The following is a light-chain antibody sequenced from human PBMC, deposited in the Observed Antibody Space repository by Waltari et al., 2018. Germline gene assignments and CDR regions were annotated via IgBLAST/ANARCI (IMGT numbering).Light chain of an antibody. Sequence: EIVLTQSPGTLSLSPGEKVTLSCRASQSVGLKYLAWYQLKPGQGPRLLIYGASIRATGIPDRFSGSGSGTDFSLSISGVEPEDFAVYYCHHYGSSPFTFGQGTNLEI. CDR3: HHYGSSPFT. CDR1: QSVGLKY. V-gene: IGKV3-20*01. CDR2: GAS. J-gene: IGKJ2*01.